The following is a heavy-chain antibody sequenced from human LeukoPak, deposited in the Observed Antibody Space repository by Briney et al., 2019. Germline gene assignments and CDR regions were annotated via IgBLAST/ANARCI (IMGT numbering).Heavy chain of an antibody. J-gene: IGHJ4*02. Sequence: GASVKVSCKASEDTFTYYHIHWVRQAPGQGVEWMGAVYATGGTTINTQNFQGRVTMTRDTSTGTVYMELSSLRFEDTAMYYCATEAPRSYYFDYWGQGIQVTVSS. CDR2: VYATGGTT. V-gene: IGHV1-46*01. CDR3: ATEAPRSYYFDY. CDR1: EDTFTYYH.